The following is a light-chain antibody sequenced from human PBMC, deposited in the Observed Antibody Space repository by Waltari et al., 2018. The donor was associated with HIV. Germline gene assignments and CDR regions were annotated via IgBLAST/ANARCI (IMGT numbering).Light chain of an antibody. Sequence: QSALTQPPSASGSPGQSVTISCTGTRNDVGNYAYVSWYQQPPGKAPKLLIYEVNQRPSGVPDRFSGSKSDNTASLTVSGLQAEDEANYYCSSYAGRNNRLVFGGGTKVTVL. CDR1: RNDVGNYAY. J-gene: IGLJ2*01. CDR2: EVN. CDR3: SSYAGRNNRLV. V-gene: IGLV2-8*01.